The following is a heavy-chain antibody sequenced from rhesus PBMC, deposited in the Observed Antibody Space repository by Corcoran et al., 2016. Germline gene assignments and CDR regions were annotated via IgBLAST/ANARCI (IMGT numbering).Heavy chain of an antibody. V-gene: IGHV1S9*01. Sequence: QVPLVQSGAEVKKPVASVNLSCKASGSTFPSHYLHWLSQAPGRLLAWMGWINPSNGKPGYAQKFQVRVTMTSDTSTSTAYVELSSRGSEDTAVYYCTRSRVVVSATPDYWGQGVLVTVSS. D-gene: IGHD2-39*02. CDR2: INPSNGKP. CDR1: GSTFPSHY. J-gene: IGHJ4*01. CDR3: TRSRVVVSATPDY.